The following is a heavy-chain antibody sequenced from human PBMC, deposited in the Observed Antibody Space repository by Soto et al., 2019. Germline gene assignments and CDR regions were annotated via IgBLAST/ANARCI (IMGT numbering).Heavy chain of an antibody. Sequence: ASVKVSCKASGYTFTNYAMHWVRHAPGQRLEWMGWINAGNVNTKYSQKFQGRVTITRDTSASTAYMELSSLRYEDTAVYYCARGASSSWTSLDYWGQGTLVTVSS. CDR1: GYTFTNYA. V-gene: IGHV1-3*01. CDR3: ARGASSSWTSLDY. D-gene: IGHD6-13*01. J-gene: IGHJ4*02. CDR2: INAGNVNT.